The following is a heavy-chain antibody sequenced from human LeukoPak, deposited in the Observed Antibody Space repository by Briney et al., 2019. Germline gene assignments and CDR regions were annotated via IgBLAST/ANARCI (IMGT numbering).Heavy chain of an antibody. Sequence: PGGSLRLSCAASGFTVSSNYTSWVRQAPGKGLEWVSAISGSGGSTYYADSVKGRFTISRDNSKNTLYLQMNSLRAEDTAVYYCAKLRRGVRADFDYWGQGTLVTVSS. CDR2: ISGSGGST. CDR3: AKLRRGVRADFDY. CDR1: GFTVSSNY. J-gene: IGHJ4*02. V-gene: IGHV3-23*01. D-gene: IGHD3-10*01.